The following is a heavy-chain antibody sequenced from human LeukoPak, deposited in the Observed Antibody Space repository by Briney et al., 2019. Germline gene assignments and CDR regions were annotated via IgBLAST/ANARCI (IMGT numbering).Heavy chain of an antibody. Sequence: SETLSLTCTVSGGSISSYYWSWIRQPPGKGLEWIGYIYYSGSTNYNPSLKSRVTISVDTSKNQLSLKLSSVTAADTAVYYCARSANVDTAYDYWGQGTLVTVSS. D-gene: IGHD5-18*01. CDR3: ARSANVDTAYDY. V-gene: IGHV4-59*01. CDR1: GGSISSYY. J-gene: IGHJ4*02. CDR2: IYYSGST.